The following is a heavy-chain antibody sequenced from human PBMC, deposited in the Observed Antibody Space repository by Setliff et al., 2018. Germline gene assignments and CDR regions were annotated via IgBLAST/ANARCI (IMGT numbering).Heavy chain of an antibody. CDR3: AKRKGIAALDY. J-gene: IGHJ4*02. D-gene: IGHD2-15*01. Sequence: GGSLRLSCAASGFSFSSYGMHWVRQDPGKGLEWVAFIWSDGTNKYYADSVKGRFTISKDNSKNTLYLQMNSLRTEDTAVYYCAKRKGIAALDYWGQGTLVTVSS. V-gene: IGHV3-30*02. CDR2: IWSDGTNK. CDR1: GFSFSSYG.